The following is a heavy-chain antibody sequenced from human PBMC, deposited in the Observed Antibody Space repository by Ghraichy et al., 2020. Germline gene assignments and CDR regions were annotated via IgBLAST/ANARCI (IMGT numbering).Heavy chain of an antibody. V-gene: IGHV3-48*01. Sequence: GGSLRLSCAASGFTFSSYSMNWVRQAPGKGLEWVSYISSSSSTIYYADSVKGRFTISRDNAKNSLYLQMNSLRAEDTAVYYCARAYPDWLLFYPYFDYWGQGTLVTVSS. CDR2: ISSSSSTI. CDR1: GFTFSSYS. D-gene: IGHD3/OR15-3a*01. CDR3: ARAYPDWLLFYPYFDY. J-gene: IGHJ4*02.